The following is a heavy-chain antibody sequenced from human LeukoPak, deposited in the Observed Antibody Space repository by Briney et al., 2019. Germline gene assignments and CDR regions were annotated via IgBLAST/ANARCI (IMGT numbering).Heavy chain of an antibody. CDR2: ISSSSYI. V-gene: IGHV3-21*01. J-gene: IGHJ4*02. CDR3: ARDSFYDFWSGLFDY. D-gene: IGHD3-3*01. CDR1: GFTFSSYS. Sequence: GGSLRLSCAASGFTFSSYSMSWVRQAPGKGLEWVSSISSSSYIYYADSVKGRFTISRDNAKNSLYLQMNSLRAEDTAVYYCARDSFYDFWSGLFDYWGQGTLVTVSS.